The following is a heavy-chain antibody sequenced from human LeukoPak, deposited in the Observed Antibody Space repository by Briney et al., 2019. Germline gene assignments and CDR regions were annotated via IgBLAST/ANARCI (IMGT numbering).Heavy chain of an antibody. D-gene: IGHD3-22*01. CDR2: IYHSGST. CDR3: GRDGAQNYDSSGRADY. Sequence: SETLSLTCTVSGASISNSTYYWGWIRQPPGKGLEWIGSIYHSGSTYYNPSLKSRVTISVDTSKNQFSLKLSSVTAADTAVYYCGRDGAQNYDSSGRADYWGQGTLVTVSS. V-gene: IGHV4-39*07. CDR1: GASISNSTYY. J-gene: IGHJ4*02.